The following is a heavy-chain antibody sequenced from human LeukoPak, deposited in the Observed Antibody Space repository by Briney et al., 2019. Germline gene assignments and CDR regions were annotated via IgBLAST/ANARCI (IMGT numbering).Heavy chain of an antibody. D-gene: IGHD6-25*01. V-gene: IGHV4-4*09. J-gene: IGHJ6*03. CDR2: IYTRGST. Sequence: SETLSLTCTVSGGAISSYYWSWIRQPPGKGLEWIGYIYTRGSTTYNPSLKSRVTISVDTSKNQFSLKLSSVTAADTAVYYCARHSGVHYYYYMDVWGKGTTVTVSS. CDR3: ARHSGVHYYYYMDV. CDR1: GGAISSYY.